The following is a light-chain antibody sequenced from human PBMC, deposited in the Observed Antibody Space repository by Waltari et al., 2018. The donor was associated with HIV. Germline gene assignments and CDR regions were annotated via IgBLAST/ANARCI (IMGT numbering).Light chain of an antibody. J-gene: IGLJ1*01. CDR2: DVS. Sequence: QSALTQPASVSGSPGQSLTISCTGTSRELGGYNHVPWYQQHPAKAPKVIIYDVSNRPSGVSNRFSGSKSGNTASLTISGLQAEDEADYYCTSYTTINTYVFGTGTKVTVL. V-gene: IGLV2-14*03. CDR1: SRELGGYNH. CDR3: TSYTTINTYV.